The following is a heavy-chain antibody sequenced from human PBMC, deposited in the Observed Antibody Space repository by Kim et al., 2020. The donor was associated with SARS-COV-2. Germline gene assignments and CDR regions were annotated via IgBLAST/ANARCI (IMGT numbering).Heavy chain of an antibody. Sequence: SETLSLTCTVSGVSISSRAYSWSWIRQRPGKGLESIAYIRSTGNTFYNPSLQSRVSMSVDTSQNHFSLRLDSVTAADTAVYFCARVSSRVYWFYIVVWG. V-gene: IGHV4-31*03. D-gene: IGHD3-16*02. CDR3: ARVSSRVYWFYIVV. CDR2: IRSTGNT. CDR1: GVSISSRAYS. J-gene: IGHJ6*03.